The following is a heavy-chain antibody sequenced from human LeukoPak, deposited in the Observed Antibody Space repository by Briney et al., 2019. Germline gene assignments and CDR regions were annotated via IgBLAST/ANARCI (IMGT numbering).Heavy chain of an antibody. J-gene: IGHJ4*02. V-gene: IGHV4-4*02. D-gene: IGHD6-13*01. Sequence: SETLSLTCAVSGGSISSSSWWSWVRQPPGKGLEWIGEIYHSGSTNYNPSLKSRVTISVDKSKNQFSLKLSSVTAADTAVYYCARVLAAAGTVDYWGQGTLVTVSS. CDR3: ARVLAAAGTVDY. CDR1: GGSISSSSW. CDR2: IYHSGST.